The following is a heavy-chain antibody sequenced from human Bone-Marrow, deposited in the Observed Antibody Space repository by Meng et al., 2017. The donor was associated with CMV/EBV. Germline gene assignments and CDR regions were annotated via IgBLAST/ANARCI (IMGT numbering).Heavy chain of an antibody. CDR3: ARVCSGGSCYNY. J-gene: IGHJ4*02. V-gene: IGHV3-7*01. D-gene: IGHD2-15*01. CDR2: IKEDGSER. CDR1: GFTFSRYW. Sequence: GGSLRLSCAASGFTFSRYWMSWVRQAPGKGLEWVANIKEDGSERYNVDSVKGRFTISRDNAKNSLYLQMNSLRAEDTAVYYCARVCSGGSCYNYWGQGTLVTVSS.